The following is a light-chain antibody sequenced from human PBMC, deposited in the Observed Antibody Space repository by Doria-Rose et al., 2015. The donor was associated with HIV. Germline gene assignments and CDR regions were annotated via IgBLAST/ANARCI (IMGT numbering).Light chain of an antibody. J-gene: IGKJ5*01. CDR1: QSVSSSY. V-gene: IGKV3-20*01. CDR2: GAS. Sequence: SPGERATLSCRASQSVSSSYLAWYQQKPGQAPRLLIYGASSRATGIPDRFSGSGSGTDFTLTISRLEPEDFAVYYCQQYGSSPLFGQGTRLEIK. CDR3: QQYGSSPL.